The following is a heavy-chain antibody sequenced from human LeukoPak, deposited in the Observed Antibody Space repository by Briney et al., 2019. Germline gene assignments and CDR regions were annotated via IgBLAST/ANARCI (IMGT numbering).Heavy chain of an antibody. Sequence: PGGSLRLSCAASGFTFSSYAMSWVRQAPGKGLEWVSAISGSGGSTYYADSVKGRFTISRDNSKNTLYLQMNSLRAEDTAVYYCARDPHENYGYSPSDYWGQGTLVTVSS. CDR1: GFTFSSYA. CDR2: ISGSGGST. CDR3: ARDPHENYGYSPSDY. J-gene: IGHJ4*02. V-gene: IGHV3-23*01. D-gene: IGHD5-24*01.